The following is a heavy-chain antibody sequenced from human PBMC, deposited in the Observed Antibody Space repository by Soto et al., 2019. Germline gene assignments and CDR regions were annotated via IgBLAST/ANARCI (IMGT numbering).Heavy chain of an antibody. CDR3: AKGPHTISSGSYYFDY. CDR2: ISGSGGST. Sequence: GGSLRLSCAASGFTFSYYAMSWVRQAPGKGLEWVSVISGSGGSTYYADSVKGRFTISRDNSKNTLYLQMNSLRAEDTAVYYCAKGPHTISSGSYYFDYWGQGTLLTVSS. V-gene: IGHV3-23*01. D-gene: IGHD6-19*01. CDR1: GFTFSYYA. J-gene: IGHJ4*02.